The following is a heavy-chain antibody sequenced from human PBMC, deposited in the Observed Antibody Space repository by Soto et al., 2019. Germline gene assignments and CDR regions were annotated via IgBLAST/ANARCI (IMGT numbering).Heavy chain of an antibody. J-gene: IGHJ6*02. CDR3: AKATYQVRGVRNPPARGMDV. CDR1: GFTFSSYA. D-gene: IGHD3-10*01. V-gene: IGHV3-23*01. Sequence: GGSLRLSCAASGFTFSSYAMSWVRQAPGKGLEWVSAISGSGGSTYYADSVKGRFTISRDNSKNTLYLQMNSLRAEETAVYYCAKATYQVRGVRNPPARGMDVWGQGTTVTVSS. CDR2: ISGSGGST.